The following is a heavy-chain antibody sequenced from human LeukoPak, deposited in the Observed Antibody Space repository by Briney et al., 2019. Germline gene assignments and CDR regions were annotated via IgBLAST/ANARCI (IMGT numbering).Heavy chain of an antibody. V-gene: IGHV1-69*13. CDR2: IIPIFGTA. CDR3: ARAGYCTNGVCAILGMDV. J-gene: IGHJ6*02. CDR1: GGTFSSYA. D-gene: IGHD2-8*01. Sequence: GASVKVSCKASGGTFSSYAISWVRQAPGQGLEWMGGIIPIFGTANYAQKFQGRVTITADESMSTAYMELSSLRSEDTAVYYCARAGYCTNGVCAILGMDVWGQGTTVTVSS.